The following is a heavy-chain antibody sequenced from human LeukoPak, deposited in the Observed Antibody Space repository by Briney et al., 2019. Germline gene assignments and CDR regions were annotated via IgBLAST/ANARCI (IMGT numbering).Heavy chain of an antibody. J-gene: IGHJ6*02. V-gene: IGHV4-34*01. CDR1: GGSFSGYY. CDR2: INHSGST. D-gene: IGHD6-13*01. Sequence: SETLFLTCAVYGGSFSGYYWSWIRQPPGKGLEWIGEINHSGSTNYNPSLKSRVTISVDTSKNQFSLKLSSVTAADTAVYYCARGGHRYSSSWYYYYGMDVWGQGTTATVSS. CDR3: ARGGHRYSSSWYYYYGMDV.